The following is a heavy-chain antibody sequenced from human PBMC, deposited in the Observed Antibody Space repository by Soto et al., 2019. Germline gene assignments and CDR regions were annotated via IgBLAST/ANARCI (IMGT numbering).Heavy chain of an antibody. V-gene: IGHV3-53*01. CDR1: GFSVSGHY. J-gene: IGHJ4*02. D-gene: IGHD4-17*01. CDR2: IYSGGRGAT. CDR3: AISMGYGDDRTLGY. Sequence: EVQVVESGGGLKQPGESLRLSCAASGFSVSGHYMSWVRQAPGKGLEWLSVIYSGGRGATYYADSVKGRFTTSRDSSKNTLYLEVNSLRDEDTAVYSCAISMGYGDDRTLGYGGQGTLVTVSS.